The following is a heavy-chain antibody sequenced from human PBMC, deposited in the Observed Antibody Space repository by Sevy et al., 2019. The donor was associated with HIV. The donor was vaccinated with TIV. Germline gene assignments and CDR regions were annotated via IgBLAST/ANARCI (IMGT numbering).Heavy chain of an antibody. Sequence: SVKVSCKASGGTFSRYAISWVRQAAGQGLAWMGGMIPIFGTANYAQKYQGRVPITADKSTSTAYIELCSLRSEDTAVYYCAGSQDDNDSSSYYFDYWGQGTLVTVSS. CDR2: MIPIFGTA. V-gene: IGHV1-69*06. CDR1: GGTFSRYA. CDR3: AGSQDDNDSSSYYFDY. J-gene: IGHJ4*02. D-gene: IGHD3-22*01.